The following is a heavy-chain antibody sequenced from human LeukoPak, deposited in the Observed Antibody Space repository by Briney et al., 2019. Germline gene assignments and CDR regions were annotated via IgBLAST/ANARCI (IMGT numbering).Heavy chain of an antibody. CDR2: ISTSGVT. CDR1: GDSIDSINYS. Sequence: SETLSLTCTVSGDSIDSINYSWNWMRQPAGTGLEWIGRISTSGVTSYNPSLESRVTVSLDMAKNQFSLKLASVTAADTAIYYCARDRSIYSGEFRYWGQGTLATVSS. J-gene: IGHJ4*02. V-gene: IGHV4-61*02. D-gene: IGHD3-10*01. CDR3: ARDRSIYSGEFRY.